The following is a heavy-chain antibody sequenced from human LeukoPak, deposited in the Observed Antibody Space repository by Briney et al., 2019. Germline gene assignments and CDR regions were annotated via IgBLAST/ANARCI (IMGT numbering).Heavy chain of an antibody. D-gene: IGHD2-2*01. V-gene: IGHV4-34*01. J-gene: IGHJ6*02. Sequence: SETLSLTCAVYGGSFSGYYWSWLRQPPGKGLEWIGEINHSGSTNYNPSLKSRVTISVDTSKNQFSLKLSSVTAAYTAVYYCAGGRGYQLTNYYYYYGMDVWGQGTTVTVSS. CDR2: INHSGST. CDR1: GGSFSGYY. CDR3: AGGRGYQLTNYYYYYGMDV.